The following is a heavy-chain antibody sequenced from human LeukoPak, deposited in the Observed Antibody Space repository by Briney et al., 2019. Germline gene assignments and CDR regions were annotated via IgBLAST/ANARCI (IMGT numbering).Heavy chain of an antibody. CDR1: GFTFSSYS. CDR3: ARDRHYYGSGSYFDY. Sequence: GGSLRLSCAASGFTFSSYSMNWVRQAPGKGLEWVAVISYDGSNKYYADSVKGRFTISRDNSKNTLYLQMNSLRAEDTAVYYCARDRHYYGSGSYFDYWGQGTLVTVSS. J-gene: IGHJ4*02. D-gene: IGHD3-10*01. CDR2: ISYDGSNK. V-gene: IGHV3-30*03.